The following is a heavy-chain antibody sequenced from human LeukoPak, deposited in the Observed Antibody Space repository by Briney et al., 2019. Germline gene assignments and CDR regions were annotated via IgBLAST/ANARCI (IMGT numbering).Heavy chain of an antibody. V-gene: IGHV3-21*01. D-gene: IGHD5-18*01. J-gene: IGHJ5*02. CDR3: ARVGYSYGYMGYP. Sequence: GGSLRLSCAASGFTFSSYSMNWVRQAPGKGLEWVSSISGSTIYYADSVKGRFTISRDNAKNSLYLQMNSLRAEDTAVYYCARVGYSYGYMGYPWGQGTLVTVSS. CDR2: ISGSTI. CDR1: GFTFSSYS.